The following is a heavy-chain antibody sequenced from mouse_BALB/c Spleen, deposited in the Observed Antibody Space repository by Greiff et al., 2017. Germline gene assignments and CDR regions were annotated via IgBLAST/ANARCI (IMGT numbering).Heavy chain of an antibody. CDR2: IYPGDGDT. J-gene: IGHJ3*01. CDR1: GYAFSSSW. Sequence: QVQLKESGPELVKPGASVKISCKASGYAFSSSWMNWVKQRPGQGLEWIGRIYPGDGDTNYNGKFKGKATLTADKSSSPAYMQLSSLTSVDYAVYFCARSFTPVFAYWGQGTLVTVSA. CDR3: ARSFTPVFAY. V-gene: IGHV1-82*01. D-gene: IGHD1-1*01.